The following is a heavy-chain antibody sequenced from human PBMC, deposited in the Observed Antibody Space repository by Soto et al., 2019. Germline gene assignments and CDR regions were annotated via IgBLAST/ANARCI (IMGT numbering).Heavy chain of an antibody. CDR1: GYTFTSYY. CDR2: INPSGGST. V-gene: IGHV1-46*01. CDR3: ARDRSSGWSRPPRTTYYFDY. Sequence: ASVKVSCKASGYTFTSYYMHWVRQAPGQGLEWMGIINPSGGSTSYAQKFQGRVTMTRDTSTSTVYMELSSLRSEDTAVYYCARDRSSGWSRPPRTTYYFDYWGQGTMVTVYS. J-gene: IGHJ4*02. D-gene: IGHD6-19*01.